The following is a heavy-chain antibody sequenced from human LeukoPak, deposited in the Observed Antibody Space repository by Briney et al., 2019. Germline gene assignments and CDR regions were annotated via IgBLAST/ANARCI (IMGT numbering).Heavy chain of an antibody. V-gene: IGHV3-21*01. D-gene: IGHD3-3*01. CDR3: ATTRAPSNGRVLYYMDV. CDR2: IMSSSRNI. CDR1: GFSFGSYS. J-gene: IGHJ6*03. Sequence: GGSLRPSCAASGFSFGSYSMNWVRQAPGKALEWVSSIMSSSRNIYYADSVKGRFTISRDNAKNSLYLQLSSLRAEDTAVYYCATTRAPSNGRVLYYMDVWGKGTTVTVSS.